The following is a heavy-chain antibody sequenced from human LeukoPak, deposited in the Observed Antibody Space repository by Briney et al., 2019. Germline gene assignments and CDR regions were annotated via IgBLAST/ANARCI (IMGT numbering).Heavy chain of an antibody. J-gene: IGHJ4*02. D-gene: IGHD6-13*01. CDR1: GFAFGSEA. V-gene: IGHV3-23*01. CDR2: ISPGGGTT. CDR3: AKVAAAGKYFDY. Sequence: GGSLRLSCAVSGFAFGSEAMSWVRQSPARGLEWVASISPGGGTTYYADYAKGRFIISRDNSNNTLFVQMNSLRAEDTAVYYCAKVAAAGKYFDYWGQGTLVTVSS.